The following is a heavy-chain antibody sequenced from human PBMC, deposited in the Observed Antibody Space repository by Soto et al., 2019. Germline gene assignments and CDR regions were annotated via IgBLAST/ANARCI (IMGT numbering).Heavy chain of an antibody. CDR3: AKGGQEWLVKASFNF. J-gene: IGHJ4*02. V-gene: IGHV3-30*18. CDR2: VSHDGRNT. CDR1: GFTFSDYA. D-gene: IGHD6-19*01. Sequence: GGSLRLSCAASGFTFSDYAMHWVLLAPGKGLEWVAVVSHDGRNTHYADSVKGRFTISRDSSKNTVSLEMTSLRAEDTAVYYCAKGGQEWLVKASFNFLGQGALVTVSS.